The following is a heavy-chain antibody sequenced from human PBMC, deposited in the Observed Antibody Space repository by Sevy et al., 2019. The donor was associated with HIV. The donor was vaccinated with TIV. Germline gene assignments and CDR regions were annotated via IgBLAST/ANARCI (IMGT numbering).Heavy chain of an antibody. CDR2: IGSSSRTI. D-gene: IGHD5-18*01. CDR1: GLTFGSVG. Sequence: GGSLRLSCVVSGLTFGSVGRIWFGRAQGKGLKCFQYIGSSSRTIYYADSVEGRFTISRDNDKKSVFLQMNNLRDEDSATYYCARDVDTPFVRSFDSWGQGTLVTVSS. J-gene: IGHJ4*02. CDR3: ARDVDTPFVRSFDS. V-gene: IGHV3-48*02.